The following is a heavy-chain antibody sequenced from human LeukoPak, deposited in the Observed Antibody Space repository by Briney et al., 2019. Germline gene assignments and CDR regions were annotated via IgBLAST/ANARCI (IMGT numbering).Heavy chain of an antibody. Sequence: GGPLRLSCAASEVSFSSYWVSWVRQTPEKGLEFVANIDQGGSVRNYTDSLKGRCTISRDNAKKSLYLEINSLRADDTAVYYCARDPESSSFDLWGRGALVTVSS. CDR2: IDQGGSVR. CDR3: ARDPESSSFDL. D-gene: IGHD6-13*01. J-gene: IGHJ4*02. V-gene: IGHV3-7*01. CDR1: EVSFSSYW.